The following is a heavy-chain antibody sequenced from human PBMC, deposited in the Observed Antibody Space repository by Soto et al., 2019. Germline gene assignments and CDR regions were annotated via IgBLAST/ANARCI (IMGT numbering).Heavy chain of an antibody. J-gene: IGHJ4*02. CDR2: FDPEDDET. Sequence: GASVKVSCKVSGYTLTELSMHWVRQAPGKGLEWMGGFDPEDDETIYAQNSQGRVTMTEDTSTDTAYMELSSLRSEDTAVYYCATYLFTSGSFDFWGQGTLVTVSS. CDR3: ATYLFTSGSFDF. D-gene: IGHD6-19*01. CDR1: GYTLTELS. V-gene: IGHV1-24*01.